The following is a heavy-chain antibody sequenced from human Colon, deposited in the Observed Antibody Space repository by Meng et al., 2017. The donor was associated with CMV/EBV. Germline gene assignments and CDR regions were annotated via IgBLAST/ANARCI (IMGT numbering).Heavy chain of an antibody. CDR2: VYYSGGT. D-gene: IGHD2-8*01. CDR1: GASMRGFH. CDR3: AEVAGVYCTNVGCSMATGDDAFDI. V-gene: IGHV4-59*13. Sequence: SETLSLTCTVSGASMRGFHWTWIRQTPGKGLEWLGYVYYSGGTPYHPSLKSRVTISVDTSKNQFSLNLSSVTAADTAVYYCAEVAGVYCTNVGCSMATGDDAFDIWGQGTMVTVSS. J-gene: IGHJ3*02.